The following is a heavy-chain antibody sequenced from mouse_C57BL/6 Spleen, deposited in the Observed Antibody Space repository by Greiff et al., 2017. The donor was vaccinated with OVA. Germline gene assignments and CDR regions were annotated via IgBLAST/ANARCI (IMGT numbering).Heavy chain of an antibody. CDR2: IDPSDSYT. J-gene: IGHJ2*01. CDR1: GYTFTSYW. D-gene: IGHD1-1*01. CDR3: ARSPYYYGSSNYFDY. Sequence: QVQLKQPGAELVKPGASVKLSCKASGYTFTSYWMQWVKQRPGQGLEWIGEIDPSDSYTNYNQKFKGKATLTVDTSSSTAYMQLSSLTSEDSAVYYCARSPYYYGSSNYFDYWGQGTTLTVSS. V-gene: IGHV1-50*01.